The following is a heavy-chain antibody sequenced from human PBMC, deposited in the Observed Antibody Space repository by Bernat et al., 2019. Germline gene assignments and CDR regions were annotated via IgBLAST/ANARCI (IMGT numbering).Heavy chain of an antibody. J-gene: IGHJ4*02. Sequence: EVQLVESGGGLVQPGGSLRLSCAASGFTFSSYWMSWVRQAPGKGLEWVANIKQDGSEKYYVDSVKGRFTISRDNAKNSLYLQMNSLRAEDTAVYYCARQVYSNLGAFDYWGQGTLVTVSS. D-gene: IGHD4-11*01. CDR3: ARQVYSNLGAFDY. CDR1: GFTFSSYW. CDR2: IKQDGSEK. V-gene: IGHV3-7*02.